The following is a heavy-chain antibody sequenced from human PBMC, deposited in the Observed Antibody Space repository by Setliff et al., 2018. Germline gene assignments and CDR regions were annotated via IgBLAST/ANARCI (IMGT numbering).Heavy chain of an antibody. CDR2: ISGSGDST. CDR3: ARDKDVRVDYFDY. V-gene: IGHV3-23*01. D-gene: IGHD3-10*01. Sequence: PGGSLRLSCVASGFTFSRYAMSWVRQAPGKGLEWVSAISGSGDSTFYADSVRGRFTISRDNAKSSLDLQMNSLRAEDTAVYYCARDKDVRVDYFDYWGPGTLVTVSS. J-gene: IGHJ4*02. CDR1: GFTFSRYA.